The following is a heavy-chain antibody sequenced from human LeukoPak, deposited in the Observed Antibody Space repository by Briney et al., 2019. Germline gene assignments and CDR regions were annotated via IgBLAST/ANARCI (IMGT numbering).Heavy chain of an antibody. CDR1: GFSFSDSV. V-gene: IGHV3-30*04. Sequence: GKSLRLSCVASGFSFSDSVIHWVRQAPGKGLEWVAVISHDVKTTYYADSAKGRFTISRDNSRNTVFLQMNRLRPEDTAVYYCVKEAYYGWGSSPTFYFDYWGQGTRATVSS. D-gene: IGHD3-10*01. CDR3: VKEAYYGWGSSPTFYFDY. CDR2: ISHDVKTT. J-gene: IGHJ4*02.